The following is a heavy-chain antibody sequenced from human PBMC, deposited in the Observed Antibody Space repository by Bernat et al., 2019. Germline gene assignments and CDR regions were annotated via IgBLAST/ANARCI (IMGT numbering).Heavy chain of an antibody. V-gene: IGHV3-30*18. CDR2: ISHDRNTL. Sequence: QVHLVESGGGVVQPGRSLRLSCAASGFTFSSFGMHWVRQAPGKGLEWVAAISHDRNTLYYADSVKGRFTISTDDSKNTLYLQLDSLRAEDTAMYYCAKDSLYSSGWYGVGDWGQGTLVTVDS. CDR1: GFTFSSFG. J-gene: IGHJ4*02. D-gene: IGHD6-19*01. CDR3: AKDSLYSSGWYGVGD.